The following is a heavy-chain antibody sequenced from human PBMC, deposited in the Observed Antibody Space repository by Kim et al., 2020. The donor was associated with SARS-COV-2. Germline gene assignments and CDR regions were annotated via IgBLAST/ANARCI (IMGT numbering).Heavy chain of an antibody. CDR2: IYTSGSI. J-gene: IGHJ6*02. V-gene: IGHV3-53*04. CDR1: GLIVSRNY. CDR3: ARGGFYHYAMDV. Sequence: GGSLRLSCAASGLIVSRNYMSWVRRAPGKGLEWVSNIYTSGSIYYADSVNGRFTISRHNSNNTLILQMSSLRPEDTAVYYCARGGFYHYAMDVWGQGTTVTVSS.